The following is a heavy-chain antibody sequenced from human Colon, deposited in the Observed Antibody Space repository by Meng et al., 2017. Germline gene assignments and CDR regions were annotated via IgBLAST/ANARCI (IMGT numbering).Heavy chain of an antibody. V-gene: IGHV3-30*04. CDR1: GFTFSDYS. Sequence: GESLKISCAASGFTFSDYSMHWVRQAPGKGLQWVAVISFDGTNKYYPDSVKGRFTVSRDNSKHTLYLQIDSVNAQDTAVYYCVRERTAESTRFDYWGRGTLVTVSS. J-gene: IGHJ4*02. CDR2: ISFDGTNK. D-gene: IGHD2-21*02. CDR3: VRERTAESTRFDY.